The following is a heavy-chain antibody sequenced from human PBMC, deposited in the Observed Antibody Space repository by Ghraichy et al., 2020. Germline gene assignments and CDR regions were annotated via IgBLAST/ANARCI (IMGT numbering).Heavy chain of an antibody. D-gene: IGHD3-9*01. J-gene: IGHJ5*02. V-gene: IGHV3-23*01. CDR3: AKSGDNAGAGCYH. Sequence: GGSLRLSCAASGFTFSTYVFNWVRQAPGEGLEYVSSISPDGRYTYYADSVKGRFTISRDNSRGTLYLEMNGLRAEDTAIYYCAKSGDNAGAGCYHWGQGTLVTVSS. CDR2: ISPDGRYT. CDR1: GFTFSTYV.